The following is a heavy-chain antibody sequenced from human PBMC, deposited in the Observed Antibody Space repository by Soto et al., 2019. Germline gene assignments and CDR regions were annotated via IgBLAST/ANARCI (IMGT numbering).Heavy chain of an antibody. CDR1: GYSFTSYW. CDR3: ARRRPAAIVENWYFDY. D-gene: IGHD2-2*02. J-gene: IGHJ4*02. Sequence: GESLKISCKGSGYSFTSYWIGWVRQMPGKGLEWMGIIYPGDSDTRYSPSFQGQVTISADKSISTAYLQWSSLKASDTAMYYCARRRPAAIVENWYFDYWGQGTLVTVSS. V-gene: IGHV5-51*01. CDR2: IYPGDSDT.